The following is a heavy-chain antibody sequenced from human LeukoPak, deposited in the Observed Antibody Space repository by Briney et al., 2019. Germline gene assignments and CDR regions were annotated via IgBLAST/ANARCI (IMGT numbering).Heavy chain of an antibody. CDR3: VKDLSGSYTFDY. D-gene: IGHD1-26*01. CDR1: GFTFSNYA. CDR2: INDNGGTT. J-gene: IGHJ4*02. Sequence: GGSLRLSCSASGFTFSNYAMHWVRQAPGKGLEYVSGINDNGGTTHYADSVKGRFTISRDDSKNTLYLQMSGLSTDDTAMYHCVKDLSGSYTFDYWGQGTLVTVSS. V-gene: IGHV3-64D*09.